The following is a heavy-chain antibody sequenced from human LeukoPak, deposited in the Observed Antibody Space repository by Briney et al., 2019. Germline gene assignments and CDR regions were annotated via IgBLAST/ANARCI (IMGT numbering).Heavy chain of an antibody. Sequence: GGSLRLSCAASGFTFSDSYMTWIRQAPGKGLELLSYISGSSSDVNYIDSVRGRFTISRDNAKNSLYLHMNSLTVEDTAVYYCSRDPRHSDHWGQGTLVTVSS. J-gene: IGHJ4*02. CDR1: GFTFSDSY. CDR2: ISGSSSDV. V-gene: IGHV3-11*01. CDR3: SRDPRHSDH.